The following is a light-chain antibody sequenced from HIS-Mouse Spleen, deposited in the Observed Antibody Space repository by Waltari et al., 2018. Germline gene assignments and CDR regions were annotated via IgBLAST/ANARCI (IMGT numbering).Light chain of an antibody. CDR1: QSISSW. V-gene: IGKV1-5*03. CDR3: QQYNSYWT. J-gene: IGKJ1*01. CDR2: KAS. Sequence: DIQMTQSPSTLSASVGDRVTITCRASQSISSWLAWYQQKPGKAPKLLIYKASSLERGVTSRFSGSGSGTEFTLTISSLQPDDFATYYCQQYNSYWTFGQGTKVEIK.